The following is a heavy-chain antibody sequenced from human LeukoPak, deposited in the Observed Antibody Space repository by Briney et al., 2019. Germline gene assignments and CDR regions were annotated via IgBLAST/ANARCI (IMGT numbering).Heavy chain of an antibody. V-gene: IGHV1-2*02. Sequence: GASVKVSCKASGYTFTHYYIHWVRQAPGQGLEWMGWIYPNSGGTKYAQKFQGRVTMTRDTSISTVHMELRRLESDDTSLYYCARGREPEPLAPFDPWGQGTLVTVSS. D-gene: IGHD1-14*01. J-gene: IGHJ5*02. CDR2: IYPNSGGT. CDR3: ARGREPEPLAPFDP. CDR1: GYTFTHYY.